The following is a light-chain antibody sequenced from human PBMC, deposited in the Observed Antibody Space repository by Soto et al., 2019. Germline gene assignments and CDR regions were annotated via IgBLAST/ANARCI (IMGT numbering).Light chain of an antibody. V-gene: IGKV1-13*02. CDR2: DAS. CDR1: QGISSA. J-gene: IGKJ5*01. Sequence: AIQLTQSPSSLSASVGDRVTITCRASQGISSALTWYQQKPGKAPKLLIYDASSLESGVPSRFSGSVSGTDLPLTISSLQPEDFATYYCQQFNSLITFGQGTRLEIK. CDR3: QQFNSLIT.